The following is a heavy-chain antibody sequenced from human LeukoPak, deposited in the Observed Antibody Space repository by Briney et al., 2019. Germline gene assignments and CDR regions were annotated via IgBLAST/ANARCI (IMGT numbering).Heavy chain of an antibody. Sequence: SETLSLTCTVSGGSISSYYWSWIRQPPGKGLEWIGYIYYSGSTNYNPSLKSRVTISVDTSKNQFSLKLSSVTAADTAVYYCARVGQWLVFGGGVSAAFDIWGQGTMVTVSS. D-gene: IGHD6-19*01. CDR2: IYYSGST. J-gene: IGHJ3*02. CDR3: ARVGQWLVFGGGVSAAFDI. V-gene: IGHV4-59*01. CDR1: GGSISSYY.